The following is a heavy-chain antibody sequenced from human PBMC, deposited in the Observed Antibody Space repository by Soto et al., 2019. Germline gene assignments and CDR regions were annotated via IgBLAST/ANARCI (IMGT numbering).Heavy chain of an antibody. CDR1: GFTFSDHY. J-gene: IGHJ3*02. CDR2: TRNKANSYTT. D-gene: IGHD1-1*01. V-gene: IGHV3-72*01. CDR3: AREERRTGSLNAFDI. Sequence: GGSLRLSCAASGFTFSDHYMDWVRQAPGKGLEWVGRTRNKANSYTTEYAASVKGRFTISRDDSKNSLYLQMNSLKTEDTGVYYCAREERRTGSLNAFDIWGQGTMVTVSS.